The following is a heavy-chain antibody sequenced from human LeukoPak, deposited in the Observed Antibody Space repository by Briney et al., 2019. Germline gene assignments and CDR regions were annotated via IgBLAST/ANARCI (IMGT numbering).Heavy chain of an antibody. CDR2: IHDNGDS. Sequence: SETLSLTCTVSGGSISGYFWSWIRQPAGKGLEWIGRIHDNGDSNQNPSLKSQITMALDTSTNQVSLKLTSVTAADTAVYYCASAPSGCGGTCPSDHWGPGTLVTVSS. D-gene: IGHD2-15*01. CDR3: ASAPSGCGGTCPSDH. CDR1: GGSISGYF. V-gene: IGHV4-4*07. J-gene: IGHJ5*02.